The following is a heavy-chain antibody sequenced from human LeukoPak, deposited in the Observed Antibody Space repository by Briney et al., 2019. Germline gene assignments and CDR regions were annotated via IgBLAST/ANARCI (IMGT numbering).Heavy chain of an antibody. V-gene: IGHV4-61*02. D-gene: IGHD6-6*01. CDR3: AREAYDGSSSYFDY. J-gene: IGHJ4*02. Sequence: SETLSLTCTVSGGSTSSGSYYWSWIRQPAGKGLEWIGRIYTSGSTNYNPSLKSRVTISVDTSKNQFSLKLSSVTAADTAVYYCAREAYDGSSSYFDYWGQGTLVTVSS. CDR1: GGSTSSGSYY. CDR2: IYTSGST.